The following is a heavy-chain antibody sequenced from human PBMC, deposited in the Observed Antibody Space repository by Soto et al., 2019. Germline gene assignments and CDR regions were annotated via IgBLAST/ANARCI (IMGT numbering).Heavy chain of an antibody. CDR3: ARVSAVEISGLIILAMDV. J-gene: IGHJ6*02. CDR2: IDPRDSNI. V-gene: IGHV5-10-1*01. Sequence: VESLKITCMASGYTFSSSWISWVRQTPGIGLEWMGIIDPRDSNIHYSPSFQGRVTISGDTSIRTASVQWSSLEAADTAIYYCARVSAVEISGLIILAMDVWGQGTTVTVSS. CDR1: GYTFSSSW. D-gene: IGHD6-19*01.